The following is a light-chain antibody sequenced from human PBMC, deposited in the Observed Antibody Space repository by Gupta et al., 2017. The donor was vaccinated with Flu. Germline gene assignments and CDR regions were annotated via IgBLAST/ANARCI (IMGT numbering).Light chain of an antibody. CDR1: QSISSY. V-gene: IGKV1-5*01. CDR2: AAS. CDR3: QQNNSYHGT. Sequence: PSTLSASVGDRVTITCRASQSISSYLAWYQQKPGKAPRLLIYAASSLESGVPSRFSGSGSGTEFTLTISSLQPEDFATYYCQQNNSYHGTFGQGTKVEIK. J-gene: IGKJ1*01.